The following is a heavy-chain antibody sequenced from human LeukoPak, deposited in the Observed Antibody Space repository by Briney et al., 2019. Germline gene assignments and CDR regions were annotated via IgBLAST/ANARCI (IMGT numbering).Heavy chain of an antibody. D-gene: IGHD6-19*01. CDR1: GFTFGNFA. Sequence: PGGSLRLSCAASGFTFGNFAMRWVRQVPGKGLEWVSSISSSSSYIYYADSVKGRFTISRDNAKNSLYLQMNSLRAEDTAVYYCARRYSSGSNWFDPWGQGTLVTVSS. J-gene: IGHJ5*02. V-gene: IGHV3-21*01. CDR2: ISSSSSYI. CDR3: ARRYSSGSNWFDP.